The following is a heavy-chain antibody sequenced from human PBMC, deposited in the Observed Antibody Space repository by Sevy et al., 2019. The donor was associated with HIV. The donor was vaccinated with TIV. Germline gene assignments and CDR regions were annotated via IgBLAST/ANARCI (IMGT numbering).Heavy chain of an antibody. Sequence: GGSLRLSCAASAFTFGNAWMSWVRQAPGKGLEWVGRVKSKADGGTTDYAAPVKGRFTISRDDSQKPLFLQMNSLKTEHTAMYYSTTSRIQSSGYDRYYYYYYTMDVWGQGTTVTVSS. CDR2: VKSKADGGTT. CDR3: TTSRIQSSGYDRYYYYYYTMDV. V-gene: IGHV3-15*01. CDR1: AFTFGNAW. D-gene: IGHD5-12*01. J-gene: IGHJ6*02.